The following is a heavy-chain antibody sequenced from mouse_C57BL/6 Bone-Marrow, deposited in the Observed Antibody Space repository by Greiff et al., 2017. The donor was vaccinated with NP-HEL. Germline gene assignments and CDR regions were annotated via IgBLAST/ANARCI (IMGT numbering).Heavy chain of an antibody. CDR1: GYTFTSYG. D-gene: IGHD2-1*01. J-gene: IGHJ2*01. CDR2: IYPRSGNT. CDR3: ARPDYGKGDYFDY. V-gene: IGHV1-81*01. Sequence: VQLQQSGAELARPGASVKLSCKASGYTFTSYGISWVKQRTGQGLEWIGEIYPRSGNTYYNEKFKGKAALTADKSSSTAYMELRSLTSEDSAVYFCARPDYGKGDYFDYWGQGTTLTVSS.